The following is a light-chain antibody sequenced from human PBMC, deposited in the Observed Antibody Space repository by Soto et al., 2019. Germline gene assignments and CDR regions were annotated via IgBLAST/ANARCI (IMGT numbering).Light chain of an antibody. J-gene: IGKJ2*01. CDR2: KTS. V-gene: IGKV1-5*03. Sequence: DIQMTQSPSTLSASVVDRVTITCRASQSTSSWLAWYQQKPGKAPKLLIYKTSTLESGVPSRFSGSGGGTEFTLTIGCLQPDDFATYYCQQYSSYSYTFGQGTKLEIK. CDR3: QQYSSYSYT. CDR1: QSTSSW.